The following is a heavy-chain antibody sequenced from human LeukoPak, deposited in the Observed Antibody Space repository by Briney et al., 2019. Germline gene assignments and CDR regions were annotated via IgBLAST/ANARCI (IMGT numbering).Heavy chain of an antibody. V-gene: IGHV3-11*01. CDR2: ISGSGGDI. CDR1: GFTFSNYY. CDR3: SRDIRAVGVTLYFDY. J-gene: IGHJ4*02. D-gene: IGHD1-26*01. Sequence: GGSLRLSCAASGFTFSNYYMSWIRQTPGKGLEWLSYISGSGGDIHYADSVKGRFTISRDNAKNSLYLQMNSLRAEDTAMCDGSRDIRAVGVTLYFDYWGQGILVTVTS.